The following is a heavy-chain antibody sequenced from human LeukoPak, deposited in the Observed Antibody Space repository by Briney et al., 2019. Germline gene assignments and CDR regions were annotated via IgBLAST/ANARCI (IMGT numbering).Heavy chain of an antibody. Sequence: PSETLSLTCTVSGGSISSYYWSWIRQPPGKGLEWIGYIYYSGSTNYNPSLKSRVTISVDTSKNQFSLKLSSVTAADTAVYYCARAPPYYYGSGWGNALDIWGQGTMVTVSS. J-gene: IGHJ3*02. D-gene: IGHD3-10*01. V-gene: IGHV4-59*01. CDR3: ARAPPYYYGSGWGNALDI. CDR2: IYYSGST. CDR1: GGSISSYY.